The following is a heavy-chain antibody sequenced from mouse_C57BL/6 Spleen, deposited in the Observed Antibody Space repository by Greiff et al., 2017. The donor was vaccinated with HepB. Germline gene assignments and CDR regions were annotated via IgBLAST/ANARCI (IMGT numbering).Heavy chain of an antibody. CDR2: IHPNSGST. J-gene: IGHJ3*01. V-gene: IGHV1-64*01. CDR3: ALITTVVDPFAY. D-gene: IGHD1-1*01. CDR1: GYTFTSYW. Sequence: VQLQQSGAELVKPGASVKLSCKASGYTFTSYWMHWVKQRPGQGLEWIGMIHPNSGSTNYNEKFKSKATLTVDKSSSTAYMQLSSLTSEDSAVSYCALITTVVDPFAYWGQGTRVTVSA.